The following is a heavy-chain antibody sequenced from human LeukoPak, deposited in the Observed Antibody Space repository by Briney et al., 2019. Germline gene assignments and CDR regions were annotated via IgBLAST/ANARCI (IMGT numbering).Heavy chain of an antibody. V-gene: IGHV3-20*04. CDR2: INWNGGST. J-gene: IGHJ4*02. Sequence: GGSLRLSCAASGFTFDDYGMSWVRQAPGKGLEWVSGINWNGGSTGYADSVKGRFTISRDNAKNSLYLQMNSLRAEDTAVYYCAKGAVAGTVPRYFDYWGQGTLVTVSS. CDR1: GFTFDDYG. D-gene: IGHD6-19*01. CDR3: AKGAVAGTVPRYFDY.